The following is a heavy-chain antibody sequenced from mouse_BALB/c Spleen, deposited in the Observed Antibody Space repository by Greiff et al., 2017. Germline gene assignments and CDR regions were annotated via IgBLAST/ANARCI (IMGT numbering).Heavy chain of an antibody. CDR1: GYTFTSYW. CDR2: IYPGDGDT. CDR3: ARGEVRRGWYFDV. Sequence: QVQLQQSGAELARPGASVKLSCKASGYTFTSYWMQWVKQRPGQGLEWIGAIYPGDGDTRYTQKFKGKATLTADKSSSTAYMQLSSLASEDSAVYYCARGEVRRGWYFDVWGAGTTVTVSS. D-gene: IGHD2-14*01. J-gene: IGHJ1*01. V-gene: IGHV1-87*01.